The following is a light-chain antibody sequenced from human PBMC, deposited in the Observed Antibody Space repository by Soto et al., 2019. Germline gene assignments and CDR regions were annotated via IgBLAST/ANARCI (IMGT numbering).Light chain of an antibody. Sequence: QSALTQAASVSGSPGQAMTISFTGTTTDVGGYNYVSWYQQQPGKAPKLMVYDVSDRPSGVSNRFSGSKSGNTASLTISGLQPEDVADYYCSSYTSSSTRVFGTGTKLTVL. CDR2: DVS. CDR3: SSYTSSSTRV. CDR1: TTDVGGYNY. V-gene: IGLV2-14*01. J-gene: IGLJ1*01.